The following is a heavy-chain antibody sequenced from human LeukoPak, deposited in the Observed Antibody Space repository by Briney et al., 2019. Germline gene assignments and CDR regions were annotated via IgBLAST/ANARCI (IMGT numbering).Heavy chain of an antibody. CDR2: IYITGST. D-gene: IGHD3-3*01. CDR1: GGSIGSYY. V-gene: IGHV4-4*07. J-gene: IGHJ4*02. CDR3: ARSGGDFWSGSFGYLDY. Sequence: SETLSLTXTVSGGSIGSYYWSWFRQAAGKGLEWLGRIYITGSTNYNPSLKSRVTMSVDTSKSQFSLRLSSVTAADTAVYYCARSGGDFWSGSFGYLDYWGQGTLVTVSS.